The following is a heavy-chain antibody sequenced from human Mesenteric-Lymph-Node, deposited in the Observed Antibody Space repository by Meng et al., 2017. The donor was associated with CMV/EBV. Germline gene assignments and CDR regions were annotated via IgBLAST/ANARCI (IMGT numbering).Heavy chain of an antibody. CDR1: FGTYG. V-gene: IGHV1-69*05. D-gene: IGHD1-1*01. Sequence: FGTYGITWVRQAPGQGLEWMGGSIPIFGTTKSAQKFRDRVTISTDDSSNTAYMELNSLTSDDTAVYYCAREVGVQNWNDEKWFDPWGQGTLVTVSS. J-gene: IGHJ5*02. CDR3: AREVGVQNWNDEKWFDP. CDR2: SIPIFGTT.